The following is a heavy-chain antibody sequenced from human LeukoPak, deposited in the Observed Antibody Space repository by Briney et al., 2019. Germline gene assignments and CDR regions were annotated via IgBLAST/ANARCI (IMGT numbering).Heavy chain of an antibody. D-gene: IGHD2-2*01. CDR2: MYSGGST. Sequence: PGGSLRLSCTASGFNVISNYMSWVRQAPGKGLEWVSAMYSGGSTYYADSVKGRFTISRDNSKNTMSLQMNSLRAEDTAVYYCARGFCSSSSCPYWNYCGLDVWGQGTTVTVSS. CDR3: ARGFCSSSSCPYWNYCGLDV. CDR1: GFNVISNY. J-gene: IGHJ6*02. V-gene: IGHV3-66*01.